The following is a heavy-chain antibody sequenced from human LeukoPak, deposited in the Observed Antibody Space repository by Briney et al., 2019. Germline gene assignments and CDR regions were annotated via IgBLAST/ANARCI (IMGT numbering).Heavy chain of an antibody. CDR2: IYYSGST. J-gene: IGHJ5*02. Sequence: SETLSLTCTVSGGSISSYYWSWIRQPPGKGLEWIGYIYYSGSTNYNPSLKSRVTISVDTSKNQFSLKLSSVTATDTAVYYCARRKQEGWFDPWGQGTLVTVSS. CDR3: ARRKQEGWFDP. V-gene: IGHV4-59*08. CDR1: GGSISSYY.